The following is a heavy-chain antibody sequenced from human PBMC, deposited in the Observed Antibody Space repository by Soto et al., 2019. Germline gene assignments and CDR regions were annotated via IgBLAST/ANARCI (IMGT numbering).Heavy chain of an antibody. D-gene: IGHD3-3*01. Sequence: ASVKVSCKASGYTFTSYGISWVRQAPGQGLEWMGWISAYNGNTNYAQKLQGRVTMTTDTSTSTAYMELRSLRSDVTAVYYCSCFDGAYDFWSGYYSYYGMDVWGQGTTVTVSS. V-gene: IGHV1-18*01. CDR1: GYTFTSYG. CDR2: ISAYNGNT. J-gene: IGHJ6*02. CDR3: SCFDGAYDFWSGYYSYYGMDV.